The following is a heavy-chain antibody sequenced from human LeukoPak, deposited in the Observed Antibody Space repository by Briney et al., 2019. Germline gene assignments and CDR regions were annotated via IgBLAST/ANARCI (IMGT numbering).Heavy chain of an antibody. CDR3: ARGQRLGSGYYEYYFDY. Sequence: GGSLRLSCAASGFTFSSYAMHWVRQAPGKGLEWVAVISYDGSNKYYADSVKGRFTISRDNSKNTLYLQMNSLRAEDTAVNYCARGQRLGSGYYEYYFDYWGQGTLVTVSS. J-gene: IGHJ4*02. CDR1: GFTFSSYA. D-gene: IGHD3-9*01. CDR2: ISYDGSNK. V-gene: IGHV3-30-3*01.